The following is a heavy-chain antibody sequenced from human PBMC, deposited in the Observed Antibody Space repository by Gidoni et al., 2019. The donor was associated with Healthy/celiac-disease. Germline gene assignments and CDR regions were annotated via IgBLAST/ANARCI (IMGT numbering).Heavy chain of an antibody. CDR2: FDPEDGET. CDR3: ATVDSSTLQNYYYYYMDV. Sequence: QVQLVQSGAEVKKPGASVKVSCKVSGYTLTELSMHWVRQAPGKGLEWMGGFDPEDGETIYAQKFQGRVTMTEDTSTDTAYMELSSLRSEDTAVYYCATVDSSTLQNYYYYYMDVWGKGTTVTVSS. J-gene: IGHJ6*03. CDR1: GYTLTELS. D-gene: IGHD6-13*01. V-gene: IGHV1-24*01.